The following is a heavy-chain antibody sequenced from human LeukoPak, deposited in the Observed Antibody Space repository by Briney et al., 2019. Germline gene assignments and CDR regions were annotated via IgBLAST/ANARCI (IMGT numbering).Heavy chain of an antibody. CDR1: GFTVGSIY. CDR2: IYSGGNT. D-gene: IGHD6-19*01. J-gene: IGHJ4*02. CDR3: ARERGYSSGCTFDY. Sequence: GGSLRLSCAASGFTVGSIYMNWVRQAPGKGLEWVSVIYSGGNTYYADSVKGRFTISRDNSKNTVYLQMNSLRAEDTAVYYCARERGYSSGCTFDYWGQGTLVTVSS. V-gene: IGHV3-53*05.